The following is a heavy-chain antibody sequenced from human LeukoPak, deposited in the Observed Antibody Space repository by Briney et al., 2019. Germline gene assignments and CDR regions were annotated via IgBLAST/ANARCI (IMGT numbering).Heavy chain of an antibody. CDR1: GGSISSSSDY. CDR3: ARGGDTAMVRYYYYYMDV. J-gene: IGHJ6*03. V-gene: IGHV4-39*07. CDR2: IYYHENT. Sequence: SETLSLTCTVSGGSISSSSDYWGWIRQAPGKGLEWIGSIYYHENTYYNSSLKNRVTISVDTSKNQFSLKLSSVTAADTAVYYCARGGDTAMVRYYYYYMDVWGKGTTVTVSS. D-gene: IGHD5-18*01.